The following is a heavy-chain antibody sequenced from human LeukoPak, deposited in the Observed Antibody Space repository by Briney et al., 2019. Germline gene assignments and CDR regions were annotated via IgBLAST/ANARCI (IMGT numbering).Heavy chain of an antibody. J-gene: IGHJ4*02. CDR2: IYYSGST. CDR3: ARDPENGTIDY. Sequence: KSSETLSLTCTVSGGSISSYDWSWIRQPPGKELEWIGYIYYSGSTYYNPSLKSRVTISVDTSKNQFSLKLSSVTAADTAVYYCARDPENGTIDYWGQGTLVTVSS. V-gene: IGHV4-59*12. CDR1: GGSISSYD. D-gene: IGHD1-1*01.